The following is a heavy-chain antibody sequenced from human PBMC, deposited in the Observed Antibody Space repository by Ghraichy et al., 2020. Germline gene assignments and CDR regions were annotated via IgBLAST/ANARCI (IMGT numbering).Heavy chain of an antibody. D-gene: IGHD1-26*01. Sequence: LSLTCVGSGFTFSSYSMNWVRQSPGKGLEWVSYITSSSRTRFYADSVKGRFTISRDNAKNSLFLQMNSLRAEDTAVYYCARDPSHGALDYWGQGTLVTVSS. CDR1: GFTFSSYS. V-gene: IGHV3-48*04. CDR2: ITSSSRTR. CDR3: ARDPSHGALDY. J-gene: IGHJ4*02.